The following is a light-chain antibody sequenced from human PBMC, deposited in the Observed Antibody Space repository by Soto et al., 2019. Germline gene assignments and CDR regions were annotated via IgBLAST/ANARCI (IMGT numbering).Light chain of an antibody. J-gene: IGKJ2*01. V-gene: IGKV1-39*01. CDR2: ATS. CDR1: QDINKY. CDR3: QQSYSSPYT. Sequence: DIQMTQSPSSLSAAVGDSVTITCRASQDINKYLNWYHQTPGKAPKLLVFATSTLHNGVPSRFSGSSSGTDFSLTITRLQPEDFATYYCQQSYSSPYTFGQGTKLEIK.